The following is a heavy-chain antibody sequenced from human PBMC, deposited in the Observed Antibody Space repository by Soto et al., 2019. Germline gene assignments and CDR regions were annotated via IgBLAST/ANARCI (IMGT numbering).Heavy chain of an antibody. CDR1: GYTFTSYA. J-gene: IGHJ5*02. V-gene: IGHV1-3*01. Sequence: ASVKVSCKASGYTFTSYAMHWVRQAPGQRLEWMGWINAGNGNTKYSQKFQGRVTITRDTSASTAYMELSSLRSEDTAVYYCAREQFTTIFGVVQNWFDPWGQGTLVTVSS. CDR2: INAGNGNT. D-gene: IGHD3-3*01. CDR3: AREQFTTIFGVVQNWFDP.